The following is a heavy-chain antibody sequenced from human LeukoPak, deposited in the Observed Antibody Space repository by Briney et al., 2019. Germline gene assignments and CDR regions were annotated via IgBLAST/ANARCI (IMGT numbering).Heavy chain of an antibody. Sequence: RGSLRLSCAASGFTFSSYAMSWVRQAPGKGLEWVSSISGSGGSTHYADSVKGRFTISRDNSKNILSLQMHTLRAEDTAVYYCAKDPTSFYFDYWGQGTLVAVSS. CDR1: GFTFSSYA. D-gene: IGHD3-16*02. CDR2: ISGSGGST. V-gene: IGHV3-23*01. J-gene: IGHJ4*02. CDR3: AKDPTSFYFDY.